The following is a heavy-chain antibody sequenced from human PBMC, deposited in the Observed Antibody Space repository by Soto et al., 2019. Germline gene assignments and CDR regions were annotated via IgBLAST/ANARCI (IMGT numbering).Heavy chain of an antibody. CDR2: ISASGDTT. CDR1: GFSFSTCA. J-gene: IGHJ4*02. CDR3: AAQATGSVVPFDF. V-gene: IGHV3-23*01. D-gene: IGHD1-26*01. Sequence: EVQLLESGGGLVQPGGSLRLSCAASGFSFSTCAVSWVRQAPGKGLEWVSSISASGDTTHYAESVRGRFTIARDNSRNTLQLQMSSLTAEDTAIYSCAAQATGSVVPFDFWGRGTLVTVSS.